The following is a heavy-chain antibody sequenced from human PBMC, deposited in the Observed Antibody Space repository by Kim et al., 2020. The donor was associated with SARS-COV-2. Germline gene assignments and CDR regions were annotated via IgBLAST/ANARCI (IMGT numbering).Heavy chain of an antibody. CDR2: ISSSSSYI. Sequence: GGSLRLSCAASGFTFSSYSMNWVRQAPGKGLEWVSSISSSSSYIYYADSVKGRFTISRDNAKNSLYLQMNSLRAEDTAVYYCARDWAATILLNYYYYGMDVWGQGTTVTVSS. V-gene: IGHV3-21*01. CDR3: ARDWAATILLNYYYYGMDV. J-gene: IGHJ6*02. CDR1: GFTFSSYS. D-gene: IGHD6-25*01.